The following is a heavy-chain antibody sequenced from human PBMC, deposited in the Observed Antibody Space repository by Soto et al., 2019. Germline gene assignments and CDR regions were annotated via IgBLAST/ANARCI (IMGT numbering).Heavy chain of an antibody. CDR2: LVPFFGKS. J-gene: IGHJ4*02. CDR3: ARELGGAAPVDY. V-gene: IGHV1-69*01. Sequence: QVQLAQSGAEVRKPGSSVKVSCKASGDTFIVSAITWVRQAPGQGLEWVGGLVPFFGKSKYGPKFEGRVTFTADESTRTAYMELSHLTSDDTAVYYCARELGGAAPVDYWGQGTLVTVSS. CDR1: GDTFIVSA. D-gene: IGHD6-6*01.